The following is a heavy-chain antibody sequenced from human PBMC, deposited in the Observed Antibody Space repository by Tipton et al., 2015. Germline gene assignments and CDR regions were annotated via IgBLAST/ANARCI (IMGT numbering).Heavy chain of an antibody. D-gene: IGHD4-11*01. J-gene: IGHJ5*02. CDR2: ITRDGIST. CDR3: TSSHRNYGNP. Sequence: SLRLSCAASGFNFSNYWMHWVRQAPGMGLVWVSRITRDGISTVYADSVKGRFTISRDNAKDTLYLQMNSLRADDTAVYFCTSSHRNYGNPWGQGTLVTVSS. V-gene: IGHV3-74*01. CDR1: GFNFSNYW.